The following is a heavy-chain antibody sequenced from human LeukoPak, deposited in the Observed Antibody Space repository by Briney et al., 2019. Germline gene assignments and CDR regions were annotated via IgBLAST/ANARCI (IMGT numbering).Heavy chain of an antibody. CDR3: TRDLGGALAWFDP. Sequence: ASVKVSCKASGYFFTGFYIHWVRQAPGQGLEWMGRMNPSNGNTDFAQNFQGSVTMTRDTSITTAYMELSSLTSDDTAVYYCTRDLGGALAWFDPWGQGTLVTVSS. CDR2: MNPSNGNT. CDR1: GYFFTGFY. D-gene: IGHD2-21*01. J-gene: IGHJ5*02. V-gene: IGHV1-2*06.